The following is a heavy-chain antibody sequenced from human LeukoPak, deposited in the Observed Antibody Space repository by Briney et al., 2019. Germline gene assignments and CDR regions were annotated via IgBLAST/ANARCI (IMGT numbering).Heavy chain of an antibody. CDR1: GFTFSSYG. Sequence: GGSLRLSCAASGFTFSSYGMHWVRQAPGKGLEWVAVISYDGSNKYYADSVKGRFTISRDNSKNTLYLQMNSLRAEDTAVYYCAKDYFMVRGVIGYWGQGTLVTVSS. CDR2: ISYDGSNK. D-gene: IGHD3-10*01. CDR3: AKDYFMVRGVIGY. V-gene: IGHV3-30*18. J-gene: IGHJ4*02.